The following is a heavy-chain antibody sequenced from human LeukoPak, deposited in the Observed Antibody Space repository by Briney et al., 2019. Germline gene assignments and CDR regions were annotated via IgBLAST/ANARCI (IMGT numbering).Heavy chain of an antibody. Sequence: GGSLRLSCAASGFTFSSYGMHWVRQAPGKGLEWVAFIRYDGSNKYYADSVKGRFTISRDNSKNTLYLQMNSLRAEDTAVYYCAKTSAIFGVVQYIDYWGQGTLVTVSS. CDR1: GFTFSSYG. V-gene: IGHV3-30*02. J-gene: IGHJ4*02. CDR2: IRYDGSNK. CDR3: AKTSAIFGVVQYIDY. D-gene: IGHD3-3*01.